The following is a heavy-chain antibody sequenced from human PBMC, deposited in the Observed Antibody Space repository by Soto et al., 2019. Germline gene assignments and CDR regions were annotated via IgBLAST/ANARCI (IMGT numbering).Heavy chain of an antibody. V-gene: IGHV1-69*06. Sequence: QVQLVQSGAEVKKPESSVKVSCKPSGGTFNNYAINWVRQAPGQGLEWMGGIILISGTTKYAQKFQGRVTITADKSASTASMDLSSLRADDTAVYYCARWGRISCSGSDCFKKRFDYWGQGPLVTVSS. D-gene: IGHD2-21*02. CDR1: GGTFNNYA. CDR2: IILISGTT. CDR3: ARWGRISCSGSDCFKKRFDY. J-gene: IGHJ4*02.